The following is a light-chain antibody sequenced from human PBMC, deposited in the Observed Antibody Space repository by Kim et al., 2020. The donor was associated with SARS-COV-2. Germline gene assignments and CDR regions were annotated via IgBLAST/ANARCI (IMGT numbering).Light chain of an antibody. CDR2: DAS. Sequence: DIQISQSPSSLHASIGDTVTITCQASQDIHEFLSWFQQKPGRAPKLLIYDASHLEPGVPSRFSGSGSGTHFIFNISSLQPEDTATYFCQQYESLPLIFGQGTRLEIK. CDR3: QQYESLPLI. J-gene: IGKJ5*01. CDR1: QDIHEF. V-gene: IGKV1-33*01.